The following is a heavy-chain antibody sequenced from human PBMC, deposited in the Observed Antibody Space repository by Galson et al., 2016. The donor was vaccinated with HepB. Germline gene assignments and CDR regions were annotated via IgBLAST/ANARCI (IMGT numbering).Heavy chain of an antibody. CDR2: IKPDGSGK. V-gene: IGHV3-7*02. CDR3: FGAQSCP. J-gene: IGHJ5*02. D-gene: IGHD4/OR15-4a*01. CDR1: GFTFSSYW. Sequence: SLRLSCAASGFTFSSYWMNWVRQAPGKGLEWVANIKPDGSGKYYADSVKGRFTISRDNAKNSFYLQMNSRRAEDTAVYYGFGAQSCPWGQGTLVTVSS.